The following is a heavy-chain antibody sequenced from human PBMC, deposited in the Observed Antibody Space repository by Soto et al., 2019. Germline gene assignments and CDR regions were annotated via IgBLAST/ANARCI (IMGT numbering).Heavy chain of an antibody. CDR1: GLTFRTYA. CDR2: ISANGGST. J-gene: IGHJ6*03. D-gene: IGHD2-2*01. Sequence: EVQLLESGGGLVQPGGSVRLSCAIFGLTFRTYAMTRVRQAPGKGLELGSSISANGGSTYYADPAKGRFTISRDNSKNTLFLQMNSLRAEDTAVFYCGTVLPATMGENYYFYMDVWGKGTTVTVSS. CDR3: GTVLPATMGENYYFYMDV. V-gene: IGHV3-23*01.